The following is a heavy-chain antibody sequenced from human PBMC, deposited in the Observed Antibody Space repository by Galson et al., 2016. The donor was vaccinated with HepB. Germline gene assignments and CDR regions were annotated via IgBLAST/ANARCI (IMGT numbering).Heavy chain of an antibody. D-gene: IGHD3-16*01. Sequence: SLRLSCAASGFTFTRYWMHWVRQDPGKGLVWVSRISSDGSSTSYADSVKGRFTISRDNAKNTLYLQMNSLRAEDTAVYYCARGGGKHGPLNYWGQGTLVTVSS. CDR2: ISSDGSST. J-gene: IGHJ4*02. CDR1: GFTFTRYW. CDR3: ARGGGKHGPLNY. V-gene: IGHV3-74*01.